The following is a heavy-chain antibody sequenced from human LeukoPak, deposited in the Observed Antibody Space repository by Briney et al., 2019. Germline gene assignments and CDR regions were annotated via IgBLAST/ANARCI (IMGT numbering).Heavy chain of an antibody. J-gene: IGHJ4*02. D-gene: IGHD1-26*01. V-gene: IGHV3-74*01. CDR3: ARRAYSGSYFYFDY. CDR2: INSDGSSI. Sequence: GGSLGLSCAASGLTISSYWMHWVRQAPGKGLVWVSRINSDGSSISYADAVKGRFTISRDNAKNTLYLQMNSLRAEDTAVYYCARRAYSGSYFYFDYWGQGTLVTVSS. CDR1: GLTISSYW.